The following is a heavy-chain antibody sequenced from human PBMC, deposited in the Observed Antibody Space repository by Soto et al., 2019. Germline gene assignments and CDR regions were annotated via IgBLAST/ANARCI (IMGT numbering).Heavy chain of an antibody. CDR1: GYSFTSYW. CDR3: ARLGTMVRGVMSYYYYGMDV. V-gene: IGHV5-51*01. J-gene: IGHJ6*02. D-gene: IGHD3-10*01. CDR2: IYPGDSDT. Sequence: GESLKISCKTSGYSFTSYWIGWVRQMPGKGLEWMGIIYPGDSDTRYSPSFQGQVTISADKSISTAYLQWSSLKASDTAMYYCARLGTMVRGVMSYYYYGMDVWGQGTTVTVSS.